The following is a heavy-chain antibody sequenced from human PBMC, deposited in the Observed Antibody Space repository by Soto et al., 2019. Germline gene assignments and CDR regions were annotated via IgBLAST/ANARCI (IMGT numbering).Heavy chain of an antibody. CDR3: ARRYYDSSGYHSGYYYGMDV. CDR1: GFTVNSYA. V-gene: IGHV3-30-3*01. CDR2: ISYDGSIK. Sequence: LRLSCAASGFTVNSYAMHWVRQAPGKGLEWVAIISYDGSIKYYADSVKGRFTISRDNSKNTLYLQMSSLRIEDTAVYYCARRYYDSSGYHSGYYYGMDVWGQGTTVTVSS. D-gene: IGHD3-22*01. J-gene: IGHJ6*02.